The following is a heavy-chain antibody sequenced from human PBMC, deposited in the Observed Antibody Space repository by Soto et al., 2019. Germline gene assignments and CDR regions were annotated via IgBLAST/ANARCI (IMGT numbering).Heavy chain of an antibody. CDR1: GGTFSSYA. J-gene: IGHJ5*02. CDR2: IIPIFGTA. V-gene: IGHV1-69*06. Sequence: GASVKVSCKASGGTFSSYAISWVRQAPGQGLEWMGGIIPIFGTANYAQKFQCRVTITADKSTSTAYMELSSLRSEDTAVYYCARASYSSSCLDWFDPWGQGTMVTVSS. CDR3: ARASYSSSCLDWFDP. D-gene: IGHD6-13*01.